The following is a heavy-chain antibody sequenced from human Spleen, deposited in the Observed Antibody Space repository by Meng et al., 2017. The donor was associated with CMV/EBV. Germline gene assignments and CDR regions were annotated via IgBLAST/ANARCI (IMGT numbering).Heavy chain of an antibody. V-gene: IGHV3-74*01. CDR1: GFTFSSFW. Sequence: SGFTFSSFWMHWVRQRPGKGLIWVARIRYDGPYANYADSVQGRFTISRDNAGDRLHLQMNSLRVEDTAVYYCVRDGDRWNFDHWGQGTLVTVSS. CDR2: IRYDGPYA. J-gene: IGHJ4*02. D-gene: IGHD1-1*01. CDR3: VRDGDRWNFDH.